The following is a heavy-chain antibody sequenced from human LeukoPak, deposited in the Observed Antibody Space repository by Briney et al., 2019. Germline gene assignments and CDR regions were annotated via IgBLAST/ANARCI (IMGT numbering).Heavy chain of an antibody. CDR2: IYYSGST. V-gene: IGHV4-59*01. CDR1: GGSISSYY. CDR3: ARGEVALNWFGP. J-gene: IGHJ5*02. D-gene: IGHD2-15*01. Sequence: PSETLSLTCTVSGGSISSYYWTWIRQPPGKGLAWIAYIYYSGSTNYNPSLKSRVTISVDKSKNQFSLKLRSVTAADTAVYYCARGEVALNWFGPWGQGTLVTVSS.